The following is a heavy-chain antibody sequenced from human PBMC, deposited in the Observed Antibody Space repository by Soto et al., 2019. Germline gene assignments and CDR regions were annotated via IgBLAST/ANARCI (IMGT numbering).Heavy chain of an antibody. Sequence: QVQLVQSGAEVKKPGASVKVSCKASGYTFTSYGISWVRQAPGLGLEWMGWISAYNGNTNYAQKLQGRVTMTTDTSTSTASMELRSLRSDDTAVYYCARSPPYYYDSSGYLAYWGQGTLVTVSS. CDR2: ISAYNGNT. CDR1: GYTFTSYG. J-gene: IGHJ4*02. CDR3: ARSPPYYYDSSGYLAY. V-gene: IGHV1-18*01. D-gene: IGHD3-22*01.